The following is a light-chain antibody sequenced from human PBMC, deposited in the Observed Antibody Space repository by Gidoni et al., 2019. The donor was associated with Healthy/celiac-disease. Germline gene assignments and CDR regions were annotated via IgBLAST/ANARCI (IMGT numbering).Light chain of an antibody. Sequence: QSALTQPASVSGSPGQSITISCTGTSSDVGGYNYVSWYQQHPGKAPKLIIYDVSTLPSGVSNRFSGSKSGNTASLTISGLQAEDEADYYCSSYTSSSTLYVFGTGTKVTVL. CDR1: SSDVGGYNY. V-gene: IGLV2-14*01. J-gene: IGLJ1*01. CDR3: SSYTSSSTLYV. CDR2: DVS.